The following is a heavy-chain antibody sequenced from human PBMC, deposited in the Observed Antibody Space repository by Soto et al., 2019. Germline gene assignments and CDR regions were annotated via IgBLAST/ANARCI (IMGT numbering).Heavy chain of an antibody. J-gene: IGHJ4*02. CDR2: INYSGST. CDR1: GGSISSYY. Sequence: QVQLQESGPGLVKPSETLSLTCTVSGGSISSYYWSWIRQPPGKGLEWIGYINYSGSTTYNPSLKSRVTMSVDTSKHQFSLKLSAVTAADTAVYYCASTAHSSGWYSGAFDYWGQGTLVTVSS. D-gene: IGHD6-19*01. V-gene: IGHV4-59*01. CDR3: ASTAHSSGWYSGAFDY.